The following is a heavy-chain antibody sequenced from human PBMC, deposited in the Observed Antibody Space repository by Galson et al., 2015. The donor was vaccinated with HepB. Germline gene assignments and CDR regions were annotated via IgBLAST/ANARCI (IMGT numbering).Heavy chain of an antibody. V-gene: IGHV3-66*02. J-gene: IGHJ6*02. CDR1: GFTVSSNY. CDR2: IYSGGST. CDR3: ARFIAAFLDGMDV. D-gene: IGHD6-25*01. Sequence: SLRLSCAASGFTVSSNYMSWVRQAPGKGLEWVSVIYSGGSTYYADSVKGRFTISRDNSKNTLYLQMNSLRAEDTAVYYCARFIAAFLDGMDVWGQGTTVTVSS.